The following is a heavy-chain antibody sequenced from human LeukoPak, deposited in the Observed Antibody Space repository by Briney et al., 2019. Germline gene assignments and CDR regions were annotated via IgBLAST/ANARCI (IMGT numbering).Heavy chain of an antibody. CDR1: GGTFSSYA. J-gene: IGHJ4*02. V-gene: IGHV1-69*05. D-gene: IGHD3-10*01. Sequence: ASVKVSCKASGGTFSSYAISWVRQAPGQGLEWMGGIIPIFGTANYAQKLQGRVTMTTDTSTSTAYMELRSLRSDDTAVYYCARDRSYGSGSYPIDYWGQGTLVTVSS. CDR3: ARDRSYGSGSYPIDY. CDR2: IIPIFGTA.